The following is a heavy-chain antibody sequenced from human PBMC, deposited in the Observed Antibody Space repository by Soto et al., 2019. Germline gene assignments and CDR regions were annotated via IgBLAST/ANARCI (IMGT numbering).Heavy chain of an antibody. Sequence: PSETLSLTCTVSGDSISSSYYWGWVRQPPGKGLECIGAVYYTGFTYYNPSLKSRLTISLDTSKNQFSLRLSSVTAADTAIYYCARLPVVVIALGYFDPWGPGTLVTVSS. CDR3: ARLPVVVIALGYFDP. V-gene: IGHV4-39*01. J-gene: IGHJ5*02. CDR2: VYYTGFT. D-gene: IGHD2-21*01. CDR1: GDSISSSYY.